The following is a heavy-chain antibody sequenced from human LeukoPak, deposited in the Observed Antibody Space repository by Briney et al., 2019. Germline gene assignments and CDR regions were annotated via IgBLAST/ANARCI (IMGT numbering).Heavy chain of an antibody. CDR2: IYYSGST. CDR1: GGSISSYY. Sequence: SETLSLTCTVSGGSISSYYWSWIRQPPGKGLGWIGYIYYSGSTNYNPSLKSRVTISVDTSKNQFSLKLSSVTAADTAVYYCARKTTRGWANWFDPWGQGTLVTVSS. J-gene: IGHJ5*02. D-gene: IGHD6-19*01. V-gene: IGHV4-59*01. CDR3: ARKTTRGWANWFDP.